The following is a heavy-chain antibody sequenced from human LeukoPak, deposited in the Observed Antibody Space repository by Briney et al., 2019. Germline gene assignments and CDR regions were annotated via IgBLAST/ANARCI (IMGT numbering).Heavy chain of an antibody. D-gene: IGHD3-9*01. V-gene: IGHV3-23*01. Sequence: GGSLRLSCAASGFTFTNYAMSWVRQAPGKGLEWVSAISGSGGTTYYADSVKGRFTISRDNSKNTLYLQMNSLRAEDTALSYCATHFHARYDILTGYGYWGQGTLVTVSS. CDR2: ISGSGGTT. CDR3: ATHFHARYDILTGYGY. J-gene: IGHJ4*02. CDR1: GFTFTNYA.